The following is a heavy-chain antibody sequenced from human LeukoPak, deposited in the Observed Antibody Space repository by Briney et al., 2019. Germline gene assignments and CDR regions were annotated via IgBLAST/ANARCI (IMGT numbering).Heavy chain of an antibody. CDR1: GGSISSYY. CDR2: IYYSGST. Sequence: SETLSLTCTVSGGSISSYYWSWIRQPPGKGLEWIGYIYYSGSTNYNPSLKSRVTISVDTSKNQFSLQLISVTAADTAVYYCARMGGSYYRFDYWGQGTLVTVSS. D-gene: IGHD1-26*01. J-gene: IGHJ4*02. CDR3: ARMGGSYYRFDY. V-gene: IGHV4-59*01.